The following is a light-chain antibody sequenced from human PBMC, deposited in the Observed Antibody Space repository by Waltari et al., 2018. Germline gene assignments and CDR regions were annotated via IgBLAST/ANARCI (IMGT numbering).Light chain of an antibody. CDR1: NIGSKS. V-gene: IGLV3-21*04. CDR2: DDS. Sequence: SYVLTQPPSVSVAPGKTARITCGGNNIGSKSVHWYPQKPGQAPVLVNYDDSDRPSGIPERFSGSNSGNTATLTISRVEAGDEADYYCQVWDSSVVFGGGTKLTVL. CDR3: QVWDSSVV. J-gene: IGLJ2*01.